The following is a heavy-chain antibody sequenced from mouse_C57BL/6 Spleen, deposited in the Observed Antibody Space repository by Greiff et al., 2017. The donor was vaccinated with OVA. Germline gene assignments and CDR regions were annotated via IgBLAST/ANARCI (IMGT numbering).Heavy chain of an antibody. Sequence: EVQLMESGGGLVKPGGSLKLSCAASGFTFSDYGMHWVRQAPEQGLEWVAYISRGSSTIDYADTVKGRFTISRDNATNTLFLQMTSLRSEDTAIYYGATHITTVVAPDYGGQGTTLTVSS. V-gene: IGHV5-17*01. CDR2: ISRGSSTI. J-gene: IGHJ2*01. CDR3: ATHITTVVAPDY. D-gene: IGHD1-1*01. CDR1: GFTFSDYG.